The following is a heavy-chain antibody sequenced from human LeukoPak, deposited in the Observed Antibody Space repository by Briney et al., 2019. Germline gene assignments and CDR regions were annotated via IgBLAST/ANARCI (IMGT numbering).Heavy chain of an antibody. J-gene: IGHJ4*02. V-gene: IGHV3-23*01. Sequence: PGGSLRLSCAASGFTFSTYAMSWVRQAPGKGLEWVSFISDSGGGTYYADSVKGRFTISRDNSKSTLYLQMNSLRAEDTAVYYCARHTGSGYYYGNWGQGTLVTVSS. CDR3: ARHTGSGYYYGN. D-gene: IGHD3-22*01. CDR1: GFTFSTYA. CDR2: ISDSGGGT.